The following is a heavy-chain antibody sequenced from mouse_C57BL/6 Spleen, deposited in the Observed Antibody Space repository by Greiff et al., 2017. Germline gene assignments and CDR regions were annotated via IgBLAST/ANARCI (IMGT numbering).Heavy chain of an antibody. J-gene: IGHJ4*01. CDR2: ISSGSSTI. D-gene: IGHD1-1*01. CDR3: ARTTVAMDY. Sequence: EVMLVESGGGLVKPGGSLKLSCAASGFTFSDYGMHWVRQAPEKGLEWVAYISSGSSTIYYADTVKGRFTISRDNAKNTPFLQMTSLRSEDTAMYYCARTTVAMDYWGQGTSVTVSS. CDR1: GFTFSDYG. V-gene: IGHV5-17*01.